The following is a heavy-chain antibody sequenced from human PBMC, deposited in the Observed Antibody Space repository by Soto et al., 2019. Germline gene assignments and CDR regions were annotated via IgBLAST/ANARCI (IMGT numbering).Heavy chain of an antibody. D-gene: IGHD3-22*01. V-gene: IGHV3-23*01. CDR2: ISGIGVGT. J-gene: IGHJ5*02. Sequence: PGGSLRLSCAASGITFSSYAMIWVRQAPGKGLEWVSAISGIGVGTYYADSVKGRFTISRDNSQNTLYLQMISLRAEDTAVYYCARVLVFDYYDSSGYYYWFDPWGQGTLVTVSS. CDR1: GITFSSYA. CDR3: ARVLVFDYYDSSGYYYWFDP.